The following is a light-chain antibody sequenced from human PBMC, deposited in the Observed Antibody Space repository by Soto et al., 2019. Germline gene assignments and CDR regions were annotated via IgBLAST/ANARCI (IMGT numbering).Light chain of an antibody. Sequence: DIQMTQSPSSLSASVGDRVTITCQASQDISNYLNWYQQKPGKAPKLLIYDASNLETGVPSRFSGSGSGTDFTFTISSLQPEDIATYYCQQYDNLPLTCGGGTRWIP. CDR1: QDISNY. CDR2: DAS. J-gene: IGKJ4*01. V-gene: IGKV1-33*01. CDR3: QQYDNLPLT.